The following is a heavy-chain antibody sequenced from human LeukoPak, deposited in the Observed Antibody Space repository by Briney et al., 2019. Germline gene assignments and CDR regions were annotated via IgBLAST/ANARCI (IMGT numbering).Heavy chain of an antibody. Sequence: PGRSLRLSCAVSGFTFSSFAVHWVRQAPGKGLEWVAVISYDGSKTYYADSVKGRFTISRDNSKNTVYLQMNSLSTEDTAMYYCARDQSSGGRWLDYWGRGTLLTVSS. CDR2: ISYDGSKT. CDR1: GFTFSSFA. J-gene: IGHJ4*02. V-gene: IGHV3-30-3*01. D-gene: IGHD2-15*01. CDR3: ARDQSSGGRWLDY.